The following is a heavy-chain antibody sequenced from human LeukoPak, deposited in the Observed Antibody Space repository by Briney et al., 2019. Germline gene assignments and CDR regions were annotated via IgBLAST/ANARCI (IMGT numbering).Heavy chain of an antibody. CDR2: IYYSGST. CDR3: ARVIGCGGDCYEIHFDY. J-gene: IGHJ4*02. D-gene: IGHD2-21*02. CDR1: GGSISSSVYY. Sequence: TSSETLSLTCTVSGGSISSSVYYWGWLCQPPGRGLEWIGNIYYSGSTYYNPSLKSRVTISVDTSKNQFSLKLSSVTAADTAVHYCARVIGCGGDCYEIHFDYWGQGTLVTVSS. V-gene: IGHV4-39*07.